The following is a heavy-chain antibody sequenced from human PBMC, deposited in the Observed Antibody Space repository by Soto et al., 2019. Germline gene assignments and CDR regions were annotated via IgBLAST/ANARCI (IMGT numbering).Heavy chain of an antibody. J-gene: IGHJ4*02. V-gene: IGHV3-30-3*01. Sequence: ESGGGVVQPGRSLRLSCAASGFTFSSYAMHWVRQAPGKGLEWVAVISYDGSNKYYADSVKGRFTISRDNSKNTLYLQMNSLRAEDTAVYYCARDSGHYYFDYWGQGTLVTVSS. D-gene: IGHD3-10*01. CDR3: ARDSGHYYFDY. CDR2: ISYDGSNK. CDR1: GFTFSSYA.